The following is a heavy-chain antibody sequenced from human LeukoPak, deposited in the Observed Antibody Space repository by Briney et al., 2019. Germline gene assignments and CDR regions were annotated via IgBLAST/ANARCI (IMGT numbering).Heavy chain of an antibody. Sequence: KASETLSLTCAVYGGSFSGYYWSWIRNPPGKGLEWIGEINHSGSTNYNPSLKSRVTISVDTSKNQFSLKLSSVTAADTAVYYCARGRGSDYYDSSGYYSRVFDYWGQGTLVTVSS. CDR1: GGSFSGYY. CDR2: INHSGST. CDR3: ARGRGSDYYDSSGYYSRVFDY. D-gene: IGHD3-22*01. J-gene: IGHJ4*02. V-gene: IGHV4-34*01.